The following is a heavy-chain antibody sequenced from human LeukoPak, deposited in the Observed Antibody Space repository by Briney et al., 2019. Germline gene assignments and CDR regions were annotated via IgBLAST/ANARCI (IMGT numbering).Heavy chain of an antibody. CDR2: ISSSSSYI. Sequence: PGGSLRLSCAASGFTFSSYWMSWVRQAPGKGLEWVSSISSSSSYIYYADSVKGRFTISRDNAKNSLYLQMNSLRAEDTAVYYCARDPVDPSYYYDSSAYGAFDIWGQGTMVTVSS. J-gene: IGHJ3*02. CDR3: ARDPVDPSYYYDSSAYGAFDI. V-gene: IGHV3-21*01. CDR1: GFTFSSYW. D-gene: IGHD3-22*01.